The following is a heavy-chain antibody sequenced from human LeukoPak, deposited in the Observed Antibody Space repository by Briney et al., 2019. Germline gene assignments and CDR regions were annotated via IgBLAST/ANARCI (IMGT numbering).Heavy chain of an antibody. Sequence: SETLSLTCTVSGYSISSGYYWGWIRQPPGMGLEWIGYIYYSGSTNYHPSLKSRVSISVDTSKNQFSLKLSSVTAADTAVYYCARAGLLGGSHDFDYWDQGTLVTVSS. V-gene: IGHV4-61*01. CDR2: IYYSGST. CDR3: ARAGLLGGSHDFDY. D-gene: IGHD3-10*01. J-gene: IGHJ4*02. CDR1: GYSISSGYY.